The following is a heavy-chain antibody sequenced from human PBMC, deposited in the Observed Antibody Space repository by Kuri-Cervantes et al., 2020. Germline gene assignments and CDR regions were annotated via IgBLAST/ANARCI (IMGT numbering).Heavy chain of an antibody. Sequence: GESLKLSCAAPGFTFSSFLMSWVRQAPGKGLEWVAKIKQDGSEKYYLDSVKGRFTISRDNAKNSLYLQMNSLRAEDTAVYYCAREEYCSSANCYDDYWGQGTLVTVSS. V-gene: IGHV3-7*01. J-gene: IGHJ4*02. CDR1: GFTFSSFL. CDR3: AREEYCSSANCYDDY. D-gene: IGHD2-2*01. CDR2: IKQDGSEK.